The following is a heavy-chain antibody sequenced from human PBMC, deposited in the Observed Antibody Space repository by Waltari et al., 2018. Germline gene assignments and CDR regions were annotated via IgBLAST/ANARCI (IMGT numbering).Heavy chain of an antibody. CDR1: GFTLSNYA. J-gene: IGHJ3*02. D-gene: IGHD3-3*01. V-gene: IGHV3-23*04. CDR2: ISASGLTK. CDR3: AKDRTRFLELSNDAVDM. Sequence: VQLVASGGGLEQPGGSVRLSFEASGFTLSNYAMRWVRPAPGKGPGWVSSISASGLTKYYAVSVQGRFTVYRDNVQNTDLIQMNSRRAEDTAVYYGAKDRTRFLELSNDAVDMWGQGTMVIVSS.